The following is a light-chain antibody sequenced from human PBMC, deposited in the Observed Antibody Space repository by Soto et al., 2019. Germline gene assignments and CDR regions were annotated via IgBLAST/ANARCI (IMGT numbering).Light chain of an antibody. CDR1: QSVGSNY. CDR3: QPYVSFPIT. J-gene: IGKJ5*01. Sequence: ESVLTQSPGTLSLSPGERATLYCRASQSVGSNYLAWYQQKPGQAPRVLIYGASSRATGIPDRFSGSGSGADFTLPISRLQPEDFALYYCQPYVSFPITFGQGTRLEIK. V-gene: IGKV3-20*01. CDR2: GAS.